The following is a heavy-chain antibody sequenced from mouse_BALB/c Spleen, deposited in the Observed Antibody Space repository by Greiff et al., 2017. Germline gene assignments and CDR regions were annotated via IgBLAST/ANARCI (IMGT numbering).Heavy chain of an antibody. V-gene: IGHV5-6-5*01. Sequence: EVMLVESGGDLVKPGGSLKLSCAASGFTFSSYAMSWVRQTPEKRLEWVASISSGGSTYYPDSVKGRFTISRENARNFLYLQMSSLRSEDTAMYYCAREAITTVVATGAMDYWGQGTSVTVSS. D-gene: IGHD1-1*01. CDR1: GFTFSSYA. CDR3: AREAITTVVATGAMDY. J-gene: IGHJ4*01. CDR2: ISSGGST.